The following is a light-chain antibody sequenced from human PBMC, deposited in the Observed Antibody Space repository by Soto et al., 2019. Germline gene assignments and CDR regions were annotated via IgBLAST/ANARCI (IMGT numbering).Light chain of an antibody. J-gene: IGLJ1*01. CDR2: DVS. Sequence: QSVRTQPRSVSGSPGQSVTISCTGTSSDVGAYNYVSWHQQHPGKAPKLMIYDVSKRPSGVPDRFSGSKSGNTASLTISGLQAEDEADYYCCSYAGSYTYVFGNGTKGTVL. CDR1: SSDVGAYNY. CDR3: CSYAGSYTYV. V-gene: IGLV2-11*01.